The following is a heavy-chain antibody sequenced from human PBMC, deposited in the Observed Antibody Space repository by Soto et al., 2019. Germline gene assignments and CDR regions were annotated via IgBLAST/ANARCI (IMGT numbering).Heavy chain of an antibody. J-gene: IGHJ3*02. CDR1: GYTFTSYS. V-gene: IGHV1-3*01. Sequence: QVQLVQSGAQVKRPGASVTVSCRASGYTFTSYSIHWVRQAPGRRLEWMGWIHAGNGYTKYSQSFQGRVTITRDRAATTVNMDLSSLRSEDTAVYYCARVQYSGDDLRLPFDIWGQGTMVTVSS. D-gene: IGHD5-12*01. CDR3: ARVQYSGDDLRLPFDI. CDR2: IHAGNGYT.